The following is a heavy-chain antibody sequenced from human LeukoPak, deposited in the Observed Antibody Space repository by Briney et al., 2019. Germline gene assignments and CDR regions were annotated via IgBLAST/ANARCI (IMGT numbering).Heavy chain of an antibody. V-gene: IGHV4-59*01. CDR1: GGSISSYY. CDR3: ATQTGYYNPFDN. CDR2: INYSGST. Sequence: SETLSLPCTVSGGSISSYYWSWIRQPPGKGLAWIGYINYSGSTNYNPSLKSRVTISVDTSKNQFSLKLSSVTAADTAVYYCATQTGYYNPFDNWGQGTLVTVSS. D-gene: IGHD3-9*01. J-gene: IGHJ4*02.